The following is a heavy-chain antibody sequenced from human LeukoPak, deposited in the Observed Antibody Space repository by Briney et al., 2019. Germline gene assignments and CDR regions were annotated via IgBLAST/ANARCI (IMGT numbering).Heavy chain of an antibody. V-gene: IGHV3-7*04. CDR2: IKQDGSKK. J-gene: IGHJ4*02. CDR3: TRVGYIDEGIDY. D-gene: IGHD5-24*01. CDR1: GFPFCSYW. Sequence: GGSLRLSCVASGFPFCSYWMTWVRQAPGKGLEWVANIKQDGSKKSYVDSVKGRFTISRDNAKNSLYLQMNSLRAEDTAIYYCTRVGYIDEGIDYWGQGTLVTVSS.